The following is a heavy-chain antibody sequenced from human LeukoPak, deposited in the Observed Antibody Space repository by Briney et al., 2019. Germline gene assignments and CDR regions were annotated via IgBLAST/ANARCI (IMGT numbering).Heavy chain of an antibody. CDR3: AKARPYYYGSGSYYPNWFDP. J-gene: IGHJ5*02. CDR2: ISYDGSNK. CDR1: GFTFSSYG. D-gene: IGHD3-10*01. Sequence: GGSLRLSCAASGFTFSSYGMHWVRQAPGKGLEWVAVISYDGSNKYYADSVKGRFTISRDNSKNTLYLQMNSLRAEDTAVYYCAKARPYYYGSGSYYPNWFDPWGQGTLVTVSP. V-gene: IGHV3-30*18.